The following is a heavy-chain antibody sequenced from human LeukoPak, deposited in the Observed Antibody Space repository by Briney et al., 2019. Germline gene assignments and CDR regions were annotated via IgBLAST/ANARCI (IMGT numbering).Heavy chain of an antibody. V-gene: IGHV4-34*01. CDR3: ATVRGYSSGWPYYYYYGMDV. D-gene: IGHD6-19*01. CDR1: GGSFSGYY. CDR2: INHSGST. J-gene: IGHJ6*02. Sequence: SETLSLTCAVYGGSFSGYYWSWIRQPPGKGLEWIGEINHSGSTNYNPSLKSLVTISVDTCKNHYSLNLRSVTGGDNAGDYCATVRGYSSGWPYYYYYGMDVWGRGTTVTVSS.